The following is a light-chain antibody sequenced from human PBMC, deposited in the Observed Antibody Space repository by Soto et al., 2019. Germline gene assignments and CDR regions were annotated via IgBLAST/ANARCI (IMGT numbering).Light chain of an antibody. CDR3: QAWDNSVI. Sequence: SYELTQPPSVSVFPGQTATMTCSGDKLGAKYVCWYQQRPGQSPVLVIYDDNKRPSGIPERFSGSNSGNTATLTITGTQALDEADYYCQAWDNSVIFGGGTKLTVL. V-gene: IGLV3-1*01. CDR2: DDN. J-gene: IGLJ2*01. CDR1: KLGAKY.